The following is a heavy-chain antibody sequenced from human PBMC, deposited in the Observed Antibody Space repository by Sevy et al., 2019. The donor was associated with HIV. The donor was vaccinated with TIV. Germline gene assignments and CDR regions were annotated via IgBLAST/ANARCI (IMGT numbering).Heavy chain of an antibody. J-gene: IGHJ6*02. CDR2: IKQDGSEK. V-gene: IGHV3-7*02. CDR1: GFTFSSYW. CDR3: ARGANYYYYGMDV. Sequence: GGSLRLSCAASGFTFSSYWMSWVRQAPGKGLEWVANIKQDGSEKYYVDSVKGRFTISRDKAKNSLYLQMNSLRAEDTAVYYCARGANYYYYGMDVWGQGTTVTVSS.